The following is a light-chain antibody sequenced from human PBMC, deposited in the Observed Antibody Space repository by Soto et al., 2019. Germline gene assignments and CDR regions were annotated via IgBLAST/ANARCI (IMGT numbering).Light chain of an antibody. V-gene: IGKV3-20*01. Sequence: EIVLTQSPGTLSLSPGDRATLSCRASQTVSSSYFAWYQQKPGEAPRLLIYGASSRATGIPARFSGSGSGTDFTLTISRLEPEDFAVYYCQQYGSSPLTFGGGTKVEIK. CDR2: GAS. CDR1: QTVSSSY. CDR3: QQYGSSPLT. J-gene: IGKJ4*02.